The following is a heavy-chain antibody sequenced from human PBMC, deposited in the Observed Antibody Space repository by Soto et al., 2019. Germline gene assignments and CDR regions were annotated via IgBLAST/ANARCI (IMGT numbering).Heavy chain of an antibody. Sequence: QVQLQESGPGLVKPSGTLSLTCAVSGGSISRSNWWSWVRQPPGKGLEWIGEIYHSGSTNYKPSLTSRVTLSVDKSKNQFSLKLSSVTAADTAVYYCARSYMVRGVANWFDPWGQGTLVTVSA. J-gene: IGHJ5*02. CDR1: GGSISRSNW. CDR2: IYHSGST. D-gene: IGHD3-10*01. CDR3: ARSYMVRGVANWFDP. V-gene: IGHV4-4*02.